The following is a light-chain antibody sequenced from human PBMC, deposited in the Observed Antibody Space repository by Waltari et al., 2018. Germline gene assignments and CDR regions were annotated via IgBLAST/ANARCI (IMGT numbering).Light chain of an antibody. CDR3: SSYTSSGSFV. V-gene: IGLV2-14*01. J-gene: IGLJ2*01. CDR2: EVT. Sequence: QSALTQPASVSGSPGQSTPISCTGTSSDVGGYNDAPWYQQHPGKAPTLIIYEVTHRPSWVSNRFSGSKSGNTASLTISGLQAEDEADYYCSSYTSSGSFVFGGGTKLTVL. CDR1: SSDVGGYND.